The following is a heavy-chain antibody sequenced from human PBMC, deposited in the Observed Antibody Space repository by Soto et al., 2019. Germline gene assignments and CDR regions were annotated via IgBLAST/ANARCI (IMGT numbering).Heavy chain of an antibody. D-gene: IGHD3-10*01. CDR1: GYNFTSYG. J-gene: IGHJ6*02. V-gene: IGHV1-18*01. CDR3: ARDRRYYYGSGPKQVGYYGMDV. CDR2: ISAYNGNT. Sequence: ASVEVSCKASGYNFTSYGSSWVQQSPGQRLEWMGWISAYNGNTNYAQKLQGRVTMTTDTSTSTAYMELRSLRSDDTAVYYCARDRRYYYGSGPKQVGYYGMDVWGQATTVTVS.